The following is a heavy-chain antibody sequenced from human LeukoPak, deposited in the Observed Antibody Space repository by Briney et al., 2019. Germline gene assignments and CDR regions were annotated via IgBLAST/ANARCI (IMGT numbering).Heavy chain of an antibody. CDR2: IETNAKNYAT. CDR3: TRDGGSWSHLDS. J-gene: IGHJ4*02. V-gene: IGHV3-73*01. Sequence: GGSLKLSCAASGFTFSGCAMHWVRQASGKGLEWVGRIETNAKNYATAYSASVKGRFIISRDESKNTAYLQMNSLNTDDTAVHYCTRDGGSWSHLDSWGQGTLVTVSS. D-gene: IGHD2-15*01. CDR1: GFTFSGCA.